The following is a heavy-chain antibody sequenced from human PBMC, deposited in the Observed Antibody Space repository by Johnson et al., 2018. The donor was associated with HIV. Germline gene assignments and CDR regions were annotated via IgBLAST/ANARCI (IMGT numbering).Heavy chain of an antibody. CDR3: AKVGGTTILRDAFDI. D-gene: IGHD1-1*01. V-gene: IGHV3-30*02. CDR1: GFTFSSYG. CDR2: IRFDGNNK. J-gene: IGHJ3*02. Sequence: QMLLVESGGGVVQPGGSLRLSCAASGFTFSSYGMHWVRQAPGKGLEWVSFIRFDGNNKYYADSVKGRFPISRDNSKNTLYLQMNSLRAEDTAVYYCAKVGGTTILRDAFDIWGQGTMVTVSS.